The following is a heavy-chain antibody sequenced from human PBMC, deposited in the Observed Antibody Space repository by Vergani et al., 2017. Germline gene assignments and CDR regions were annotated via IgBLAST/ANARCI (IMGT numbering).Heavy chain of an antibody. J-gene: IGHJ3*02. V-gene: IGHV4-59*01. CDR1: GGSISSYY. Sequence: QVQLQESGPGLVKPSETLSLTCTVSGGSISSYYWSWIRQPPGKGLEWIGYIYYSGSTNYNPSLKSRVTISVDTSKNQFSLKLSSVTAADTAGYYCARLGYCSSTSCPGDAFDIWGQGTMVTVSS. D-gene: IGHD2-2*01. CDR3: ARLGYCSSTSCPGDAFDI. CDR2: IYYSGST.